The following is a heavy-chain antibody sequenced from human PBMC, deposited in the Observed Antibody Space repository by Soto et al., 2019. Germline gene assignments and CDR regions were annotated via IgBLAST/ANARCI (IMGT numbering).Heavy chain of an antibody. Sequence: GGSLRLSCAASGFTFSSYDMHWVRQAPGKGLEWVAVISYDGSNKYYADSVKGRFTISRDNSKNTLYLQMNSLRAEDTAVYYCAGNCSSTSCYSTTDGFDIWGQGTMVTVSS. V-gene: IGHV3-30*03. D-gene: IGHD2-2*01. J-gene: IGHJ3*02. CDR2: ISYDGSNK. CDR1: GFTFSSYD. CDR3: AGNCSSTSCYSTTDGFDI.